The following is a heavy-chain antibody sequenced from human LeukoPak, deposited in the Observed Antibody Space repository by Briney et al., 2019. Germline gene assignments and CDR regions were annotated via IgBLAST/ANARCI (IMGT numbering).Heavy chain of an antibody. CDR1: GFTFSSYC. V-gene: IGHV3-21*01. CDR2: INNSSSYI. Sequence: GGSLRLSCAASGFTFSSYCMNWVRQAPGKGLEWVASINNSSSYIYYADSVKGRFTISRDNAKNSLYLQMNSRRAEDTAVYYCAKESGYSSSWANTRGAFDCWGEGRLVTVS. D-gene: IGHD6-13*01. J-gene: IGHJ3*01. CDR3: AKESGYSSSWANTRGAFDC.